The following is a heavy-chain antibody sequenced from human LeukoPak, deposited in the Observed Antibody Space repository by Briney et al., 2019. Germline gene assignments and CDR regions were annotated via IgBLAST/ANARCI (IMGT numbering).Heavy chain of an antibody. D-gene: IGHD5-18*01. Sequence: SETLSPTCAVYGGSFSGYYWSWIRQPPGKGLEWIGEINHSGSTNYNPSLKSRVTISVDTSKNQFSLKLSSVTAADTAVYYCARGGYSYGPFPFQHWGQGTLVTVSS. V-gene: IGHV4-34*01. CDR2: INHSGST. CDR1: GGSFSGYY. J-gene: IGHJ1*01. CDR3: ARGGYSYGPFPFQH.